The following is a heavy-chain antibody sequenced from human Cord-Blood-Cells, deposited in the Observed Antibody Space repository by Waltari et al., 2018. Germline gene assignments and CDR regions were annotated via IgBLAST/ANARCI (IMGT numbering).Heavy chain of an antibody. CDR3: ARRGYSYGLIGPRHAFDI. D-gene: IGHD5-18*01. V-gene: IGHV4-34*01. Sequence: QVQLQQWGAGLLKPSETLSLTCAVYGGSFSGYYWSWIRQPPVKGLAWIGEINHSGSTNSNPSLKSRVTIPVDTTKNQFSLKLSSVTAADTAVYYCARRGYSYGLIGPRHAFDIWGQGTMVTVSS. J-gene: IGHJ3*02. CDR2: INHSGST. CDR1: GGSFSGYY.